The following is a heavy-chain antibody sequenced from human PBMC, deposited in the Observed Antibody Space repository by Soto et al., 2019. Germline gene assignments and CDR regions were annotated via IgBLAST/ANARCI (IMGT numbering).Heavy chain of an antibody. D-gene: IGHD3-16*02. V-gene: IGHV3-23*01. CDR3: AKVGFGRIMITFGGVIGVYFDY. J-gene: IGHJ4*02. CDR2: ISGSGGST. CDR1: GFTFSSYA. Sequence: EVQLLESGGGLVQPGGSLRLSCAASGFTFSSYAMSWVRQAPGKGLEWVSAISGSGGSTYYADSVKGRFTISRDNSKNTLYLQMNSLRAEDTAVYYCAKVGFGRIMITFGGVIGVYFDYWGQGTLVTVSS.